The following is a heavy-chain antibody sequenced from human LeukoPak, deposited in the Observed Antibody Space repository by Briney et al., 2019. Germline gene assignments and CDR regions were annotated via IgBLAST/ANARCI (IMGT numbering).Heavy chain of an antibody. CDR2: INPKTGGT. Sequence: ASVKASCKASRYTFSDYFMIWVRQAPGQGLECMGWINPKTGGTTYAQRFQGRVTMTRDTSISTGFMELSRLRLDDTAVYYCARGNEIFGTMTIKTRLDSWGQGTLVTVSS. CDR1: RYTFSDYF. CDR3: ARGNEIFGTMTIKTRLDS. D-gene: IGHD3-3*01. J-gene: IGHJ4*02. V-gene: IGHV1-2*02.